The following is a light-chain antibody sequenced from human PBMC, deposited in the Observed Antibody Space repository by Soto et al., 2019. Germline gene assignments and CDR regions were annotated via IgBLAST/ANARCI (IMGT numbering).Light chain of an antibody. CDR3: QQYYRTQT. CDR2: WAS. V-gene: IGKV4-1*01. Sequence: DIVMTQSPDSLAVSLGERATINCKSSQSILYSSNNKNYLAWYQQKPGQPPKLLIYWASTRESGVPDRFSGSGSGTDFTLTNSSLQAEDVAVYYCQQYYRTQTFGQGTKVEIK. CDR1: QSILYSSNNKNY. J-gene: IGKJ1*01.